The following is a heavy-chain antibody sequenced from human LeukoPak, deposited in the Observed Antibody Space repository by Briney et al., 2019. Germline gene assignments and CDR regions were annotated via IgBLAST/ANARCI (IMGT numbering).Heavy chain of an antibody. CDR3: AREGNYYGSGSYNRYFQHYMDV. V-gene: IGHV1-46*01. Sequence: ASVKVSCKASGYTFRNYYIHWVRQAPGQGLEWMGINNPSDGSASYAQKFQGRVTLTRDMSTTTVHMELSSLRSEDTAVYYCAREGNYYGSGSYNRYFQHYMDVWGKGTTVTVSS. D-gene: IGHD3-10*01. CDR2: NNPSDGSA. CDR1: GYTFRNYY. J-gene: IGHJ6*03.